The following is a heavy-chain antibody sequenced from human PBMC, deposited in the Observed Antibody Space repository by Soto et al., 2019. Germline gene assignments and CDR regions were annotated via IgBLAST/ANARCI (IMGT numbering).Heavy chain of an antibody. V-gene: IGHV1-69*06. D-gene: IGHD3-10*01. CDR1: GGTFSSYA. J-gene: IGHJ4*02. Sequence: SVKVSCKASGGTFSSYAISWVRQAPGQGLEWMGGIIPIFGTANYAQKFQGRVTITADKSTSTAYMELSSLRSEDTAVYYCASGPYGSGSYYPRFDYWGQGTLVTVPQ. CDR2: IIPIFGTA. CDR3: ASGPYGSGSYYPRFDY.